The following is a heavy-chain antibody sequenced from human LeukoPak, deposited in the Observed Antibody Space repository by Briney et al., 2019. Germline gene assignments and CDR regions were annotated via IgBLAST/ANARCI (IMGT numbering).Heavy chain of an antibody. CDR3: ARAPVLRFLEWPWGYYYYGMDV. V-gene: IGHV1-2*06. J-gene: IGHJ6*02. CDR2: INPNSGGT. CDR1: GYTFTGYY. D-gene: IGHD3-3*01. Sequence: APVTVSCTASGYTFTGYYMHWVRQAPGQGLEWMGRINPNSGGTNYAQKFQGRVTMTRDTSISTAYMELSRLRSDDTAVYYCARAPVLRFLEWPWGYYYYGMDVWGQGTTVTVSS.